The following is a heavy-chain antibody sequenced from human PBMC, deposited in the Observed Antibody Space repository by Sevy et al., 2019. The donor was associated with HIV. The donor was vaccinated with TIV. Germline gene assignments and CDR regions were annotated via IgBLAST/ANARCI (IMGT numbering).Heavy chain of an antibody. Sequence: SETLSLTCTVSGGSVSSSNYYWGWIRQPPGKGLEWIGSIYYSGNTYYNPSLNSRVTISVDTSKNQFSLNLSPVTAAESAVLYCGRLSWYSSGWFWFDPWGHGTLVTVSS. V-gene: IGHV4-39*01. CDR2: IYYSGNT. J-gene: IGHJ5*02. D-gene: IGHD6-19*01. CDR3: GRLSWYSSGWFWFDP. CDR1: GGSVSSSNYY.